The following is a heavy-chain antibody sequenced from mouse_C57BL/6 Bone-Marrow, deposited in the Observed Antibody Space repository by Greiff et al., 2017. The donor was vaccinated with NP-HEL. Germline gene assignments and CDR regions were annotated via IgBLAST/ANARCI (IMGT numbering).Heavy chain of an antibody. D-gene: IGHD5-5*01. V-gene: IGHV1-63*01. J-gene: IGHJ4*01. Sequence: QVHVKQSGAELVRPGTSVKMSCKASGYTFTNYWIGWAKQRPGHGLEWIGDIYPGGGYTNYNEKFKGKATLTADKSSSTAYMQFSSLTSEDSAIYYCARSLYLYYAMDYWGQGTSVTVSS. CDR3: ARSLYLYYAMDY. CDR2: IYPGGGYT. CDR1: GYTFTNYW.